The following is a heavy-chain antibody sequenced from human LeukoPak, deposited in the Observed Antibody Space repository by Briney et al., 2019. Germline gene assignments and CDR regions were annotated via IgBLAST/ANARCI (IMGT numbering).Heavy chain of an antibody. Sequence: ASVTVSCKTSGYTFINYDIAWVRQASGQGLEWMGWMNPKSGNRGSAQKFQGRVTMTTNTSMRTASMELSSLTSDDSAVYYCARASPGEYYYYGMDVWGQGTSVTVSS. CDR3: ARASPGEYYYYGMDV. J-gene: IGHJ6*02. V-gene: IGHV1-8*01. CDR2: MNPKSGNR. CDR1: GYTFINYD.